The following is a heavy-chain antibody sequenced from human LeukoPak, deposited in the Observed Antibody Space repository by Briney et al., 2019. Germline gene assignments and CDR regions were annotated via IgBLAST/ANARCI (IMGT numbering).Heavy chain of an antibody. Sequence: PGGSLRLSCAASGFTFSSYGMHWVRQAPGKGLEWVAVISYDGRNKFYADSVKGRFTISRDNPENTLDLQMNSLRVDDTAIYYCAKARAGSLPPFDSWGQGALVTVSS. CDR1: GFTFSSYG. J-gene: IGHJ4*02. D-gene: IGHD1-26*01. CDR2: ISYDGRNK. CDR3: AKARAGSLPPFDS. V-gene: IGHV3-30*18.